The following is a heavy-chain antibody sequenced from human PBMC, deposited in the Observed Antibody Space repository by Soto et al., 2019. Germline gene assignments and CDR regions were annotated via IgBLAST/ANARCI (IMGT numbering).Heavy chain of an antibody. V-gene: IGHV4-30-4*08. CDR3: ARLRWETENNWFDP. CDR2: IYYIGTT. Sequence: PSETLSLTCTVSSGSIRNGNYYWSWIRQLPGKGLEWIGDIYYIGTTSYNPSLKSRVIISIDTSKNQFSLELTSVLAADTAVYFCARLRWETENNWFDPWGQGALVTVSS. J-gene: IGHJ5*02. D-gene: IGHD1-26*01. CDR1: SGSIRNGNYY.